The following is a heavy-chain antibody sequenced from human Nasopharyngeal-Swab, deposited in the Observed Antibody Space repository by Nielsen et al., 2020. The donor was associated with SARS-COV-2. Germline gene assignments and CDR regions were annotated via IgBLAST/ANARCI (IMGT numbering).Heavy chain of an antibody. D-gene: IGHD3-16*01. CDR3: AKDWGKLDY. CDR2: ISSDGTNK. Sequence: GGSLRLSCAASGFTFSSYGMHWVRQAPGKGLGWVAVISSDGTNKYYADSVKGRFTISRDNSKNTLYLQMSSLRDEDTAVYYCAKDWGKLDYWGQGTLVTVSS. CDR1: GFTFSSYG. J-gene: IGHJ4*02. V-gene: IGHV3-30*18.